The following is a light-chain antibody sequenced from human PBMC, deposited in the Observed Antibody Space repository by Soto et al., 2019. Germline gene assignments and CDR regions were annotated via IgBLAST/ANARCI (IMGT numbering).Light chain of an antibody. CDR1: QSVRSN. CDR3: QQYNDWPPT. Sequence: EVVMTQSPATLSASPGERATLSCRASQSVRSNLAWYQQKPGQAPRLLIYGASTRATGIPARFSGSGSGTEFTLSIGSLQSEDFAVYYCQQYNDWPPTFGQGTRLEI. J-gene: IGKJ5*01. CDR2: GAS. V-gene: IGKV3-15*01.